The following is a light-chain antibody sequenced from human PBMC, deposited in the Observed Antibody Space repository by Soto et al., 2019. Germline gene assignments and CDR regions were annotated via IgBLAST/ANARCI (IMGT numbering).Light chain of an antibody. CDR1: SSDVGGYHF. Sequence: QSALTQPASVSGSPGRSITISCTGTSSDVGGYHFVSWYQQHPGKAPKLMISEVSKRPSGVSTRFSGSKSGNTASLTISGLQAEDEADYYCCSYAGSSTFLVFGGGTKLTVL. CDR3: CSYAGSSTFLV. J-gene: IGLJ2*01. V-gene: IGLV2-23*02. CDR2: EVS.